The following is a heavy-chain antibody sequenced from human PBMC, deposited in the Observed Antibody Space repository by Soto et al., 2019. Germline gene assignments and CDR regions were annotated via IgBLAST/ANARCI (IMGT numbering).Heavy chain of an antibody. CDR1: GFTFSSYS. D-gene: IGHD3-22*01. V-gene: IGHV3-48*02. Sequence: GGSLRLSCAASGFTFSSYSMNWVRQAPGKGLEWVSYISSSSSTIYYADSVKGRFTISRDNAKNSLYLQMNSLRDEDTAVYYCAREASITMIVVVTLKEFDYWGQGTLVTVSS. CDR2: ISSSSSTI. CDR3: AREASITMIVVVTLKEFDY. J-gene: IGHJ4*02.